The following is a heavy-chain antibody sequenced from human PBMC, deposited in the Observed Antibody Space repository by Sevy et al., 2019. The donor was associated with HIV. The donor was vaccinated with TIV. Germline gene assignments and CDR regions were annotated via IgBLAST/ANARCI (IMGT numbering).Heavy chain of an antibody. CDR3: ARVGRRKNPSRPEYYFDY. D-gene: IGHD6-6*01. J-gene: IGHJ4*02. V-gene: IGHV1-69*13. Sequence: ASVKVSCKASGGTFSSYAISWVRQAPGQGLEWMGGIIPIFGTANYAQKFQGRVTITADEPTSTAYMELSSLRSEDTAVYYCARVGRRKNPSRPEYYFDYWGQGTLVTVSS. CDR2: IIPIFGTA. CDR1: GGTFSSYA.